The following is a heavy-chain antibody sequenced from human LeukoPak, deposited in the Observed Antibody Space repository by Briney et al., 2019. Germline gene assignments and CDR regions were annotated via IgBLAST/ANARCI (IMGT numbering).Heavy chain of an antibody. CDR1: GFTFSHYA. CDR2: ISGSGGST. CDR3: AKDEARYCSSTTCYPFDY. V-gene: IGHV3-23*01. D-gene: IGHD2-2*01. J-gene: IGHJ4*02. Sequence: GGSLRLSCAASGFTFSHYAMSWVRQTPGKGLEWVSTISGSGGSTYYADSVKGRFTISRDNSKNTLYLQMNSLRAEDTAVYYCAKDEARYCSSTTCYPFDYWGQGTLVTVSS.